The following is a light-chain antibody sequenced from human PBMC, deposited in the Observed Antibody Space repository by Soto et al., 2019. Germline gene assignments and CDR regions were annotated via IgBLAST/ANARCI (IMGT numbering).Light chain of an antibody. CDR1: SSNIGAGYD. CDR2: GNS. J-gene: IGLJ2*01. Sequence: QSVLTQPPSVSGDPGQRVTISCTGSSSNIGAGYDVHWYQQLPGTAPKLLIYGNSNRPSGVPDRFSGSKSGTPASLAITGLQAEDEADYYCQSYDSSLRGVVFGGGTKLTVL. V-gene: IGLV1-40*01. CDR3: QSYDSSLRGVV.